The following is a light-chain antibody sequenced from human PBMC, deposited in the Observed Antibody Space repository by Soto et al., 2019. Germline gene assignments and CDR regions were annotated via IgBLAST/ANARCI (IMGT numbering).Light chain of an antibody. CDR3: QSYDSSLSGAWV. CDR2: GGT. V-gene: IGLV1-40*01. Sequence: QSVLTQPPSVSGAPGQRVTISCIGTTSNIGAGFDVHWYQQFPGTAPKLPIYGGTTRPSGVPDRFSGSQSGTSASLAITGLQPGDEADYYCQSYDSSLSGAWVFGGGTQLTVL. J-gene: IGLJ3*02. CDR1: TSNIGAGFD.